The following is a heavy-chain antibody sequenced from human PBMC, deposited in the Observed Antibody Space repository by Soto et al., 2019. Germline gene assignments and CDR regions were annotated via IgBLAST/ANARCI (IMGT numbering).Heavy chain of an antibody. V-gene: IGHV4-59*11. CDR3: ALGGLG. Sequence: SETLSLTCIVSGDSISGHYWSWIRQPPGKGLEWIGYIYYSGTTVYNPSLRSRFSVSRDNSKNTSSLLMNGLRLDDTGVYFCALGGLGWGQGTLVTVSS. CDR1: GDSISGHY. D-gene: IGHD3-16*01. CDR2: IYYSGTT. J-gene: IGHJ4*02.